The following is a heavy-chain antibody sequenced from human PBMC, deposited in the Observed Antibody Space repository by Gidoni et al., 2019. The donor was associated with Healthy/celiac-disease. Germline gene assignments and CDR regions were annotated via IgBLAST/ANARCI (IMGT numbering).Heavy chain of an antibody. Sequence: QVQLVQSGAEVKKPGASVKVSCKASGYTFTSYYMHWVRQAPGQGLEWMGIINPSGGSTSYAQKFQGRVTMTRDTSTSTVYMELSSLRSEDTAVYYCARYYYDSSGYYYDGPAHPWGQGTLVTVSS. V-gene: IGHV1-46*01. J-gene: IGHJ5*02. CDR3: ARYYYDSSGYYYDGPAHP. CDR2: INPSGGST. D-gene: IGHD3-22*01. CDR1: GYTFTSYY.